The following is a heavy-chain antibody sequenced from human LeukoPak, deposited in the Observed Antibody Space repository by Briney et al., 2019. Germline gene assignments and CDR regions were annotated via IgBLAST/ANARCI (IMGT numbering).Heavy chain of an antibody. D-gene: IGHD6-13*01. V-gene: IGHV4-4*07. Sequence: PSETLSLTCTVSGGSISSYYWSWIRQPAGKGLEWIGRIYTSGSTNYNPSLKSRVTMSVDTSKNQFSLKLSSVTAADTAVYYCARDLSSSWPYYFDYWGQGTLVTVSS. CDR1: GGSISSYY. CDR2: IYTSGST. CDR3: ARDLSSSWPYYFDY. J-gene: IGHJ4*02.